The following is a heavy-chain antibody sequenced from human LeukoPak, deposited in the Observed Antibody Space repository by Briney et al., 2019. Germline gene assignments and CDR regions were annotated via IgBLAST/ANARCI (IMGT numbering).Heavy chain of an antibody. J-gene: IGHJ4*02. CDR3: ARERGVGAAFDY. Sequence: PGGSLRLSCAASGFTFSSYSMNWVRQAPGKGLEWVSSISSSSSYIYYADSVKGRFTISRDNAKNSLYLQMNSLRAEDTAVYHCARERGVGAAFDYWGQGTLVTVSS. CDR2: ISSSSSYI. V-gene: IGHV3-21*01. CDR1: GFTFSSYS. D-gene: IGHD1-26*01.